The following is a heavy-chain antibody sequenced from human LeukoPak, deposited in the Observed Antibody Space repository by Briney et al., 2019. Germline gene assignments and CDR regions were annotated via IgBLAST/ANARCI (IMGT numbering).Heavy chain of an antibody. CDR2: INPNSGGT. J-gene: IGHJ3*02. CDR1: GYTFTGYY. D-gene: IGHD6-13*01. CDR3: ARGDSRSPRNAFDI. Sequence: ASVKVSCKASGYTFTGYYMHWVRRAPGQGLEWMGWINPNSGGTNYAQKFQGRVTMTRDTSISTAYMELSRLRSDDTAVYYCARGDSRSPRNAFDIWGQGTMVTVSS. V-gene: IGHV1-2*02.